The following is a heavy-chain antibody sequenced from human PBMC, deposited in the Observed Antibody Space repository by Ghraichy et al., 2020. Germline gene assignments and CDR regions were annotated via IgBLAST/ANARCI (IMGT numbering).Heavy chain of an antibody. Sequence: SETLSLTCTVSGGSISSYYWSWIRQPPGKGLEWIGYIYYSGSTNYNPSLKSRVTISVDTSKNQFSLKLSSVTAADTAVYYCARDKGWDPPMDVWGQGTTVTVSS. J-gene: IGHJ6*02. V-gene: IGHV4-59*01. D-gene: IGHD1-26*01. CDR1: GGSISSYY. CDR2: IYYSGST. CDR3: ARDKGWDPPMDV.